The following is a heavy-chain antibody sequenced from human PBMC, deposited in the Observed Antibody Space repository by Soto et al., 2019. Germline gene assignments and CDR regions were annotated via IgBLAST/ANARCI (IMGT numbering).Heavy chain of an antibody. D-gene: IGHD2-8*01. CDR2: ISPYSGHT. CDR1: GYTFSSYG. CDR3: ARDRCTTAKCYTHHLDV. J-gene: IGHJ6*02. Sequence: QGQLVQSGGEVTKPGASVKVSCNSSGYTFSSYGISWVRQAPGHGLEWMGWISPYSGHTNEAPKVQGRITLTTETSTGTAYMELRSLASDDTAVYYCARDRCTTAKCYTHHLDVWGQGTTVIVSS. V-gene: IGHV1-18*04.